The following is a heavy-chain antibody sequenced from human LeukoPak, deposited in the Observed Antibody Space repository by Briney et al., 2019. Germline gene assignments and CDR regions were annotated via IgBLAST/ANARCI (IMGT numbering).Heavy chain of an antibody. CDR3: AKRHCTNGVCYTYYYYGMDV. CDR1: GFTFSSYA. CDR2: ISGSGGST. J-gene: IGHJ6*02. V-gene: IGHV3-23*01. D-gene: IGHD2-8*01. Sequence: GGSLRLSCAASGFTFSSYAMSWVRQAPGKGLEWVSAISGSGGSTYYADSVKGRLTISRDNSKNTLYLQMNSLRAEDTAVYYCAKRHCTNGVCYTYYYYGMDVWGQGTTVTVSS.